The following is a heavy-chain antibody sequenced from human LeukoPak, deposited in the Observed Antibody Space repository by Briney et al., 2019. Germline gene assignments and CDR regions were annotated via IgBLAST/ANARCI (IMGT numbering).Heavy chain of an antibody. J-gene: IGHJ4*02. Sequence: SETLSLTCTVSGYSISSGYYWGWIRQPPGKGLEWIGSIYHSGSTYYNPSLKSRVTISVDTSKNRFSLQLSSVTAADTAVYYCASRDGYSYGFDYWGQGTLVTVSS. D-gene: IGHD5-24*01. CDR3: ASRDGYSYGFDY. CDR1: GYSISSGYY. V-gene: IGHV4-38-2*02. CDR2: IYHSGST.